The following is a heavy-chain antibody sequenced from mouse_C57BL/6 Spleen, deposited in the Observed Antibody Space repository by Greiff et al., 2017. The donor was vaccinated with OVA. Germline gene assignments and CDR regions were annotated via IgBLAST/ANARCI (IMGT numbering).Heavy chain of an antibody. Sequence: QVQLQQPGTELVKPGASVKLSCKASGYTFTSYWMHWVKQRPGQGLEWIGNINPSNGGTNYNEKFKSKATLTVDKSSSTASLQLSSLTSEDSAVYYCARGITTVVALYWYFDVWGTGTTVTVSS. D-gene: IGHD1-1*01. CDR3: ARGITTVVALYWYFDV. V-gene: IGHV1-53*01. CDR1: GYTFTSYW. CDR2: INPSNGGT. J-gene: IGHJ1*03.